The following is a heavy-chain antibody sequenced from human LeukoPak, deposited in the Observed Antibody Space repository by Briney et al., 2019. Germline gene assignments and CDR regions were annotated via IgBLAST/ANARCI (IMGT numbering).Heavy chain of an antibody. D-gene: IGHD2-15*01. J-gene: IGHJ4*02. CDR2: IASDGSST. V-gene: IGHV3-74*01. CDR3: ARGRPHGNDY. Sequence: GGSLRLSGAASGFTFSSYWMNWVRQAPGKGLVWVSRIASDGSSTTYADSVKGRFSISRDNAKNTLYLQMSSLRVEDTAVYYCARGRPHGNDYWGQGTLVTVSS. CDR1: GFTFSSYW.